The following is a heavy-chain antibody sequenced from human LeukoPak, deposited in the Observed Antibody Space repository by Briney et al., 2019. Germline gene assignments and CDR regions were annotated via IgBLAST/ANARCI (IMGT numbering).Heavy chain of an antibody. D-gene: IGHD2-15*01. Sequence: GGSLRLSCAASGFTFDDYAMHWVRQAPGKGLEWVSLISGDGDSTYYADSVKGRFTISRDNSKNSLYLQMNSLRTEDTALYHCAKDLRYCSGGSCYSDAFDIWGQGTMVTVSS. CDR3: AKDLRYCSGGSCYSDAFDI. CDR2: ISGDGDST. J-gene: IGHJ3*02. CDR1: GFTFDDYA. V-gene: IGHV3-43*02.